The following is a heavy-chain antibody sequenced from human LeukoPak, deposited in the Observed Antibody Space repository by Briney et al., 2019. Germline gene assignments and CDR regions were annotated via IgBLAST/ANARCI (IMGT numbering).Heavy chain of an antibody. D-gene: IGHD3-22*01. CDR1: GFTFSNYW. V-gene: IGHV3-7*01. CDR3: ARITMIVVVEPHFDN. Sequence: GGSLRLSCAASGFTFSNYWMSWVRQAPGKGLEWVANIKQDGSDKYYVDSVKGRFTISRDNAKNSLYLQMNSLRAEDTAMYYCARITMIVVVEPHFDNWGQGTLVTVSS. CDR2: IKQDGSDK. J-gene: IGHJ4*02.